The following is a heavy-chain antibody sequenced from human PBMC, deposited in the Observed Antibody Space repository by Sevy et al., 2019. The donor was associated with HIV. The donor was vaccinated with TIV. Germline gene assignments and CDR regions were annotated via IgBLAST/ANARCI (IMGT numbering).Heavy chain of an antibody. CDR3: ARGTHQQRDTAMVFY. J-gene: IGHJ4*02. CDR2: IKQDGSEK. Sequence: GESLKISCAASGFTFSSYWMSWVRQAPGKGLEWVANIKQDGSEKYYVDSVKGRFTISRDNAKNSLYLQMNSLRAEDTAVYYCARGTHQQRDTAMVFYWGQGTLVTVSS. V-gene: IGHV3-7*01. D-gene: IGHD5-18*01. CDR1: GFTFSSYW.